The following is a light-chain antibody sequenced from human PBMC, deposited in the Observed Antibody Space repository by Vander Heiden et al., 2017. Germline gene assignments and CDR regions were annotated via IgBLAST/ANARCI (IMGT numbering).Light chain of an antibody. CDR1: QSISSY. CDR3: QQSYSTLYT. Sequence: DIQMTQSPSSLSASVGDRVTITCRASQSISSYLNWYQQKPGKAPNLLIYAASSLQSRVPSRFSGSGSGTDFTLTISSLQPEDFATYYCQQSYSTLYTFGQGTKLEIK. CDR2: AAS. V-gene: IGKV1-39*01. J-gene: IGKJ2*01.